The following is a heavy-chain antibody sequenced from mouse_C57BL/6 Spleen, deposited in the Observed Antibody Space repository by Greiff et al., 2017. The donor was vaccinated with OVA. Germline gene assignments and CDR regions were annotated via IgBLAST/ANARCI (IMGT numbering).Heavy chain of an antibody. J-gene: IGHJ4*01. V-gene: IGHV1-19*01. CDR2: INPYNGGT. CDR1: GYTFTDYY. Sequence: EVQLQQSGPVLVKPGASVKMSCKASGYTFTDYYMNWVKQSHGKSLEWIGVINPYNGGTSYNQKFKGKATLTVDKSSSTAYMELNSLTSEDSAVYYCARERDLYGSSYEEGAMDYWGQGTSVTVSS. CDR3: ARERDLYGSSYEEGAMDY. D-gene: IGHD1-1*01.